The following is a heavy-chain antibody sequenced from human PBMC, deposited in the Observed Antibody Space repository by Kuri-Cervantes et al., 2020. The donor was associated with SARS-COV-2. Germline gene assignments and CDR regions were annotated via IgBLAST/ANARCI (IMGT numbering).Heavy chain of an antibody. CDR3: GKVSWLQLWRRYSDS. Sequence: SETLSLTCAVYGGSFSGYYWSWIRQPPGKGLEWIGEINHSGSTNYNPSLKSRVTISVDTSKNQFSLRLTSATAADTAVYYCGKVSWLQLWRRYSDSWGQGTLVTVSS. V-gene: IGHV4-34*01. CDR2: INHSGST. D-gene: IGHD5-24*01. J-gene: IGHJ4*02. CDR1: GGSFSGYY.